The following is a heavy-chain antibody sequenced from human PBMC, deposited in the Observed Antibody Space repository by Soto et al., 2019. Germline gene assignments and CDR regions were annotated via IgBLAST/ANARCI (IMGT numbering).Heavy chain of an antibody. CDR3: ARDLDLYSSSSN. J-gene: IGHJ4*02. V-gene: IGHV3-48*01. CDR1: GFPFSSYS. Sequence: GGSLSLSCAASGFPFSSYSMNWVRQAPGKGLEWVSYISSSSSTIYYADSVKGRFTISRDNAKNSLYLQMNSLRAEDTAVYYCARDLDLYSSSSNWGQGTLVTVSS. D-gene: IGHD6-6*01. CDR2: ISSSSSTI.